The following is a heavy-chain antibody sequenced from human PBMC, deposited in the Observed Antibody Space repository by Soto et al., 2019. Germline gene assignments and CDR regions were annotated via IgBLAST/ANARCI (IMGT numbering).Heavy chain of an antibody. CDR1: GFTFSNYA. J-gene: IGHJ4*02. Sequence: GGSLRLSCAASGFTFSNYAMHWFRQAPGKGLEWVAFLSYDGSTEYYGDSVKGRFTISRDNSKNTLFLQMNSLRIEDTALYYCSAGYSVTWHRDYWGQGTLVPVSS. CDR3: SAGYSVTWHRDY. D-gene: IGHD1-26*01. V-gene: IGHV3-30-3*01. CDR2: LSYDGSTE.